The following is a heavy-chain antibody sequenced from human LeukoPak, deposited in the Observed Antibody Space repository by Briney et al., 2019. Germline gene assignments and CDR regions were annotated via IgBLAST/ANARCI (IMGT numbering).Heavy chain of an antibody. V-gene: IGHV4-4*02. D-gene: IGHD3-3*01. CDR2: IYHSGST. Sequence: SETLSLTCAVSGGSISSSNWWSWVRQPPGKGLEWIGEIYHSGSTNYNPSLKSRVTISVDKSKNQFSLKLNSVTAADTAVYYCARGGGLSIFGVVRPYYYYGMDVWGQGTTVTVSS. CDR1: GGSISSSNW. CDR3: ARGGGLSIFGVVRPYYYYGMDV. J-gene: IGHJ6*02.